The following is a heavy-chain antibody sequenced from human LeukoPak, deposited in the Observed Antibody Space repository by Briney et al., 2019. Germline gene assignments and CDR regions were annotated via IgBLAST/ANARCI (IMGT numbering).Heavy chain of an antibody. J-gene: IGHJ4*02. CDR1: GYTFTSYG. CDR3: ARRDPGSGYAFDQ. V-gene: IGHV1-8*02. CDR2: MNPHSGDT. Sequence: ASVKVSCKASGYTFTSYGISWVRQAPGQGLEWLGWMNPHSGDTGFAHKFQGRVTMTRSTSIGTAYMELRSLTSEDTAIYCARRDPGSGYAFDQWGQGTLLTVSS. D-gene: IGHD3-3*01.